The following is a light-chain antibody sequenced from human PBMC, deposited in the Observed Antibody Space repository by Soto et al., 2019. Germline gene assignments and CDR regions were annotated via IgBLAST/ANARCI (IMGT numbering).Light chain of an antibody. J-gene: IGKJ5*01. CDR2: DAS. CDR1: QSVSSY. CDR3: QQRSNWPPSIT. V-gene: IGKV3-11*01. Sequence: EIVLTQSPATLSLSPGERATLSCRASQSVSSYLAWYQQKPGQAPRLLIYDASNRATGIPARFSGSESGTDFTLTINILEPEDFAVYYCQQRSNWPPSITFGQGTRLEIK.